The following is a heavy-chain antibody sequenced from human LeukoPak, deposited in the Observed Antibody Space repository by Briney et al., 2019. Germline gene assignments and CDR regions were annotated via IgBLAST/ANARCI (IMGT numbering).Heavy chain of an antibody. V-gene: IGHV4-39*07. D-gene: IGHD3-16*02. CDR3: ARVSLRNRSYPADY. J-gene: IGHJ4*02. CDR1: GFTFSSYS. CDR2: INYSGST. Sequence: GSLRLSCAASGFTFSSYSMNWVRQAPGKGLEWIGTINYSGSTYYNPSLKSRVTISVDTSKSQFSLKLSSVTAADTAVYYCARVSLRNRSYPADYWGQGSLVTVSS.